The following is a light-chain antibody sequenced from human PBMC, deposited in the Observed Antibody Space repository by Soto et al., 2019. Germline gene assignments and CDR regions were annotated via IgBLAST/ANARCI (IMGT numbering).Light chain of an antibody. J-gene: IGKJ5*01. CDR1: QSISSY. V-gene: IGKV3-11*01. CDR2: DAS. CDR3: QQRSNWHLT. Sequence: EIVLTQSPATLSLSPGERATLSCRASQSISSYLAWYQQKLGQAPRLLIYDASNRATGVPARCSGSGSVTDFTLTISSLEHEDFVVYYCQQRSNWHLTFGQGRRLDIK.